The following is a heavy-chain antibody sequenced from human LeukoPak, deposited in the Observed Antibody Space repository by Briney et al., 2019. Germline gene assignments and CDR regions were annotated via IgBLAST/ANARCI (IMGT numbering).Heavy chain of an antibody. V-gene: IGHV3-23*01. J-gene: IGHJ4*02. CDR2: ISGSGEST. Sequence: PGGSLRLSCAASGFTSSDYAMTWVRQAPGKGLEWVSAISGSGESTYYADSVEGRFTISRDNSKNTLHLQMNGLRVEDTALYYCAKRHDILGGKYYFDYWGQGALVTVSS. CDR1: GFTSSDYA. D-gene: IGHD3-16*01. CDR3: AKRHDILGGKYYFDY.